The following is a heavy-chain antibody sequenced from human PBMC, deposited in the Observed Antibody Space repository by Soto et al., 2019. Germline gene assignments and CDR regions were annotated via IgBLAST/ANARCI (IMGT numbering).Heavy chain of an antibody. D-gene: IGHD6-19*01. Sequence: GGSLRLSCAASGFTFSSYGMHWVRQAPGKGLEWVAVIWYDGSNKYYADSVKGRFTISRDNSKNTLYLQMNSLRAEDTAVYYCARDQEYSSGPFDYWGQGTLVTAPQ. V-gene: IGHV3-33*01. CDR1: GFTFSSYG. CDR3: ARDQEYSSGPFDY. CDR2: IWYDGSNK. J-gene: IGHJ4*02.